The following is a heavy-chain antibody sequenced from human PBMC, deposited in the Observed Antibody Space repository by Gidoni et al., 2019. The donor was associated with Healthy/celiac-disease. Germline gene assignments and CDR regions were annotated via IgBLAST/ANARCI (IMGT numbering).Heavy chain of an antibody. CDR1: GRPFSSYA. V-gene: IGHV1-69*06. Sequence: QVQLLQSGAEVQKPGSSVKVSCTASGRPFSSYAISWVRQAPGQGLEWMGGIIPIFGTANYAQKFQGRVTMTADKSTSTAYMELSSLRSEDTAVYYCASCIAAAGAYYYYGMDVWGQGTTVTVSS. CDR3: ASCIAAAGAYYYYGMDV. CDR2: IIPIFGTA. D-gene: IGHD6-13*01. J-gene: IGHJ6*02.